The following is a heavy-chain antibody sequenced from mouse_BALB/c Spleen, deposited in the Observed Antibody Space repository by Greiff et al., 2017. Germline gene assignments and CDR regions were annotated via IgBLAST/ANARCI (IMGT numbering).Heavy chain of an antibody. D-gene: IGHD1-1*01. CDR2: IRSKSNNYAT. Sequence: DVHLVESGGGLVQPKGSLKLSCAASGFTFNTYAMNWVRQAPGKGLEWVARIRSKSNNYATYYADSVKDRFTISRDDSQSMLYLQMNNLKTEDTAMYYCVRQDGSKAMDYWGQGTSVTVSS. CDR1: GFTFNTYA. V-gene: IGHV10-1*02. CDR3: VRQDGSKAMDY. J-gene: IGHJ4*01.